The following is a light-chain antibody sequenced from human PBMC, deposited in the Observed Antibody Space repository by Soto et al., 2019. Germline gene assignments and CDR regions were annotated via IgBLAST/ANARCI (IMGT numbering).Light chain of an antibody. J-gene: IGKJ1*01. CDR2: GAS. V-gene: IGKV3-15*01. Sequence: LAPGERVTLSCRASQSVSSSYLTWYQQKPGQAPRLLIYGASTRATGIPARFSGSGSGTEFTLTISSLQSEDFAVYYCQQYNNWPRTFGQGTKVDIK. CDR1: QSVSSSY. CDR3: QQYNNWPRT.